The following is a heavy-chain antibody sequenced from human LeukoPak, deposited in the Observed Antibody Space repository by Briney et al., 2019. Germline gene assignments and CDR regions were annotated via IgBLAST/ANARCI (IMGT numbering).Heavy chain of an antibody. CDR2: IYTSGST. J-gene: IGHJ5*02. Sequence: PSETLSLTCTVSGGSISSYYWSWIRQPAGKGLGWIGRIYTSGSTNYNPSLKSRVTMSVDTSKNQFSLKLSSVTAADTAVYYCARDGPTYYYGSGSPRWFDPWGQGTLVTVSS. CDR1: GGSISSYY. V-gene: IGHV4-4*07. CDR3: ARDGPTYYYGSGSPRWFDP. D-gene: IGHD3-10*01.